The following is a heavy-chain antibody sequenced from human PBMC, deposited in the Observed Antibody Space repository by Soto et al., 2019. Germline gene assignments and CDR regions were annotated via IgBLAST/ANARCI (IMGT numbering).Heavy chain of an antibody. CDR1: GFTFSSYA. D-gene: IGHD4-4*01. V-gene: IGHV3-23*01. Sequence: GGSLRLSCAASGFTFSSYAMSWVRQAPGKGLEWVSAISGSGGSTYYADSVKGRFTISRDNSKNTLYLQMTSLRAEDTAVYYCAKDSLQTYYGMDVWGQGTTVTVSS. CDR2: ISGSGGST. J-gene: IGHJ6*02. CDR3: AKDSLQTYYGMDV.